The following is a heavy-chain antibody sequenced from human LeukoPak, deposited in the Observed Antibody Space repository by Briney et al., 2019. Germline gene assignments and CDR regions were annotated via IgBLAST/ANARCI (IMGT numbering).Heavy chain of an antibody. V-gene: IGHV1-2*02. CDR3: ARDHRVSSGCYEDYYYGMDV. Sequence: ASVTVSCTASGYTFTSYYMQWVRQAPGQGLEWMGWINPNSGVTNYAQTFQGRVTMTRATSLSTAYIELSRLTSDDTAVYFCARDHRVSSGCYEDYYYGMDVWGRGTTVTVSS. J-gene: IGHJ6*02. CDR2: INPNSGVT. D-gene: IGHD2-2*01. CDR1: GYTFTSYY.